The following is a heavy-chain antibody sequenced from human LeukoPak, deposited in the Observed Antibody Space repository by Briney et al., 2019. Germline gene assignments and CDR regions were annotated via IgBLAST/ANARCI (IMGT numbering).Heavy chain of an antibody. V-gene: IGHV1-69*05. Sequence: EASVKVSCMASGGTFSSYAISWVRQAPGQGLEWMGRIIPIFGTANYAQKFQGRVTITTDESTSTAYMELSSLRSEDTAVYYCARDGYYDSSGFDYWGQGTLVTVSS. CDR2: IIPIFGTA. D-gene: IGHD3-22*01. CDR3: ARDGYYDSSGFDY. CDR1: GGTFSSYA. J-gene: IGHJ4*02.